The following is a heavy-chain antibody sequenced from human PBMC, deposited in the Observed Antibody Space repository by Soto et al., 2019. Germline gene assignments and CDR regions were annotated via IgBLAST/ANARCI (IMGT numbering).Heavy chain of an antibody. CDR1: GFTFSSYA. J-gene: IGHJ2*01. Sequence: EVQLLESGGGLVQPGGSLRLSCAASGFTFSSYAMSWVRQAPGKGLEWVSAISGSGGRTYYADSVKGRFTISRDNSKTTLYLQMNSLRAEDTAVYYCARRKDWYFDLWGRGTLVTVSS. CDR3: ARRKDWYFDL. CDR2: ISGSGGRT. V-gene: IGHV3-23*01.